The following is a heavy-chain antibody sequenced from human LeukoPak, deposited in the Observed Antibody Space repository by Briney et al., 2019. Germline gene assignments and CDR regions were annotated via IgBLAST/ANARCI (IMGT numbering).Heavy chain of an antibody. CDR3: TRQTERDAYNRY. Sequence: GGSLRLSCAASGFTFSSFWMSWVRQAPGKGLEWVANTRQDGSVKNYVDSVKGRFTISRDNAKNSVYLQMNSLRAEDTAVYYCTRQTERDAYNRYWGQGTLVTVSS. CDR1: GFTFSSFW. D-gene: IGHD5-24*01. J-gene: IGHJ4*02. CDR2: TRQDGSVK. V-gene: IGHV3-7*05.